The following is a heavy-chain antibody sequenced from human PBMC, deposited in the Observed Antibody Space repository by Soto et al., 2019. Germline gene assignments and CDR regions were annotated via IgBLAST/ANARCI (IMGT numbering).Heavy chain of an antibody. Sequence: QVQLQESGPGLVKSSGTLSLTCAVSGGSISSRKWWSWVRQPPGKGLEWIGEIYHRGSTNYNPSLKSRVTISVDKSEDQFSLKLSSVTAADTAIYYSASKFRELLADAFDIWGQGSMVTVSS. D-gene: IGHD3-10*01. J-gene: IGHJ3*02. V-gene: IGHV4-4*02. CDR3: ASKFRELLADAFDI. CDR1: GGSISSRKW. CDR2: IYHRGST.